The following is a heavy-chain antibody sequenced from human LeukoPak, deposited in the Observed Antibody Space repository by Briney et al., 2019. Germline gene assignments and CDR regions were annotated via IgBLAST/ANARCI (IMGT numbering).Heavy chain of an antibody. CDR2: ISGSGGNT. J-gene: IGHJ4*02. Sequence: PGGSLRLSCAASGFTFSTYPMSWVRQAPGKGLEWVSAISGSGGNTYYADSVKGRFTISRDNSKNTLYLQMNSLRAEDTALYYCATSSGWYPMYFDYWGQGTLVTVSS. D-gene: IGHD6-19*01. CDR1: GFTFSTYP. V-gene: IGHV3-23*01. CDR3: ATSSGWYPMYFDY.